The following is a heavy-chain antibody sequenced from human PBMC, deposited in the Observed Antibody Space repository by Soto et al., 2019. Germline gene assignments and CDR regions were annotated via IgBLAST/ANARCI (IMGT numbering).Heavy chain of an antibody. Sequence: ASVKVSCKASDNTFASHGFSWVRQAPGQGLEWMGWISGFNGQTNYALKFQGRVTLTTDTSTSTAYMELSSLRSEDTAVYYCACPAARPLWEGGLDYWGQGTLVTVSS. CDR3: ACPAARPLWEGGLDY. D-gene: IGHD6-6*01. CDR2: ISGFNGQT. J-gene: IGHJ4*02. CDR1: DNTFASHG. V-gene: IGHV1-18*01.